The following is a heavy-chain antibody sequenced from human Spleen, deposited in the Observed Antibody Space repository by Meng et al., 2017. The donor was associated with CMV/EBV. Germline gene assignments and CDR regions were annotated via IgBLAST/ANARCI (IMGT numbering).Heavy chain of an antibody. CDR3: ARETYYDFWSGSSPTSSLYYAMDV. CDR2: ISSSGSYI. D-gene: IGHD3-3*01. J-gene: IGHJ6*02. CDR1: GFIFSNYI. V-gene: IGHV3-21*01. Sequence: GESLKISCAASGFIFSNYIMNWVRQAPGKGLEWVSSISSSGSYIYYADSVKGRITTSRDNAKNSLFLQMNSLRADDTAVYYCARETYYDFWSGSSPTSSLYYAMDVWGQGTTVTVSS.